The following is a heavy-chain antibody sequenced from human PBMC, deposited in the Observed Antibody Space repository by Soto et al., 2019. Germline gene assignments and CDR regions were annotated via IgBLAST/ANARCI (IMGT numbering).Heavy chain of an antibody. CDR1: GFRFSNYA. Sequence: GGSLRLSCAASGFRFSNYAMNWVRQAPGRGLEWVSAISNSFSDGNTHYADSVKGRFTISRHNAKNTVFLEMNGLRAEDTAVYYCAKVFSPEGGNYFDYWGQGTLVTVSS. V-gene: IGHV3-23*01. CDR2: ISNSFSDGNT. CDR3: AKVFSPEGGNYFDY. J-gene: IGHJ4*02.